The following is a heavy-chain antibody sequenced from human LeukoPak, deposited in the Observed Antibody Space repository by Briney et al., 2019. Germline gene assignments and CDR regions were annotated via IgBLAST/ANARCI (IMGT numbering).Heavy chain of an antibody. CDR2: ISSSSSAI. V-gene: IGHV3-48*02. CDR3: ARDRDYLHHFDY. J-gene: IGHJ4*02. D-gene: IGHD4-11*01. CDR1: GGSINSSSYY. Sequence: ETLSLTCTVSGGSINSSSYYWGWIRQPPGKGLEWVSYISSSSSAIYYADSVKGRFTISRDNAKNSLYLQMNSLRDEDTAVYYCARDRDYLHHFDYWGQGTLVTVSS.